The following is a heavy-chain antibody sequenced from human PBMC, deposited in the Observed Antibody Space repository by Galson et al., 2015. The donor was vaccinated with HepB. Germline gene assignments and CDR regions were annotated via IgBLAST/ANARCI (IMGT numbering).Heavy chain of an antibody. CDR1: GFTFSSYW. Sequence: SMRLSCAASGFTFSSYWMSWVRQAPGKGLEWVANIKQDGSEKYYVDSVKGRFTISRDNAKNSLSLQMNSLRAEDTAVYYCARRLPVTGTTGWFDPWGQGTLVTVSS. CDR3: ARRLPVTGTTGWFDP. D-gene: IGHD1-20*01. J-gene: IGHJ5*02. CDR2: IKQDGSEK. V-gene: IGHV3-7*01.